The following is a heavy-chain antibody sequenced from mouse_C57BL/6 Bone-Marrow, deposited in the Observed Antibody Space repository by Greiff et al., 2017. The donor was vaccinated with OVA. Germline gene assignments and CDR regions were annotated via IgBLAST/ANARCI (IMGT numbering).Heavy chain of an antibody. D-gene: IGHD1-1*01. V-gene: IGHV1-15*01. CDR3: TRVYYYGSSYGFDV. Sequence: VQRVESGAELVRPGASVTLSCKASGYTFTDYEMHWVKQSPVHGLEWIGAIDPETGGTAYNQKFKGKAILTADKTSSTAYMELRSLTSEDSAVYYWTRVYYYGSSYGFDVWGTGTTITVSS. CDR2: IDPETGGT. J-gene: IGHJ1*03. CDR1: GYTFTDYE.